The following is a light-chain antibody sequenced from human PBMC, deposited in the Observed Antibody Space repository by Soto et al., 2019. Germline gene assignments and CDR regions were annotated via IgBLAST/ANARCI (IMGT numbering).Light chain of an antibody. CDR2: DAS. CDR3: QERSKWVT. J-gene: IGKJ3*01. V-gene: IGKV3-11*01. CDR1: QSVAGN. Sequence: EIVLTQSPATLSLSPGERATLSCRASQSVAGNLAWYQQKSGQAPRLLIYDASRRPPGIPARFSASGSGTDFTLTISSLEPEDFAVYYCQERSKWVTFGPGTKVDI.